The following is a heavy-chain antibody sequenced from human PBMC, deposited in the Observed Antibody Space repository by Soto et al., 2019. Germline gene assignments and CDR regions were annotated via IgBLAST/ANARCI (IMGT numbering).Heavy chain of an antibody. V-gene: IGHV1-18*04. CDR3: ARSPAATGTTCLDP. CDR2: ISAYNGHT. D-gene: IGHD6-13*01. J-gene: IGHJ5*02. Sequence: ASVKVSCKASGYTFTSYGITWVRQAPGEGLEWMGWISAYNGHTNYAQKVQGRVTMTTDTSTSTAYMELRSLRSDDTAVFYCARSPAATGTTCLDPWGKGTLVTVSS. CDR1: GYTFTSYG.